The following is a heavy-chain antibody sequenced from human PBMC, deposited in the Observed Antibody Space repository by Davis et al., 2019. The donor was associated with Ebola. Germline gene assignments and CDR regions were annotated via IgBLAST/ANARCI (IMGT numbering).Heavy chain of an antibody. CDR2: IYYSGST. Sequence: MPSETLSLTCTVSGDSISSSSYYWAWIRQPPGKGLEWIGSIYYSGSTYYNPSLKSRVTVSVDTSKNQFSLKLSSVTAADTAVYYCARDVRYFDYWGQGTLVTVSS. CDR3: ARDVRYFDY. J-gene: IGHJ4*02. CDR1: GDSISSSSYY. D-gene: IGHD3-3*01. V-gene: IGHV4-39*07.